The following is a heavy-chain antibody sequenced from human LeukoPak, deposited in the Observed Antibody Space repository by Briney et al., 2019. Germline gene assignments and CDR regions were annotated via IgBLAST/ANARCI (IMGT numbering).Heavy chain of an antibody. J-gene: IGHJ5*02. Sequence: GGSLRLSCVASGFSFKTDDMHWVRQAPDKGLEWVAFIRHDGSLIYYGETAKGRFTISRDNSKNTLYLQMNSLRTDDTAVYYCVRGDDYGSSTRLPKFNWFDPWGQGSLV. CDR1: GFSFKTDD. V-gene: IGHV3-30*02. CDR2: IRHDGSLI. CDR3: VRGDDYGSSTRLPKFNWFDP. D-gene: IGHD4-17*01.